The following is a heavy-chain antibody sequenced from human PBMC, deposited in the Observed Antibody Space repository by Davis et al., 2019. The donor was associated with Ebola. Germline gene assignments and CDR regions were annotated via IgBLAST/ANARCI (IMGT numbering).Heavy chain of an antibody. CDR3: ARGVGAGPLFDY. D-gene: IGHD3-16*01. V-gene: IGHV4-34*01. CDR2: IHDSGST. CDR1: GGSFSGYY. J-gene: IGHJ4*02. Sequence: MPSETLSLTCAVYGGSFSGYYWSWIRQPPGKGLEWIGYIHDSGSTNYNPSLKSRLTISVDTSKNQFSLKLSSVTAADTAVYYCARGVGAGPLFDYWGQGTLVTVSS.